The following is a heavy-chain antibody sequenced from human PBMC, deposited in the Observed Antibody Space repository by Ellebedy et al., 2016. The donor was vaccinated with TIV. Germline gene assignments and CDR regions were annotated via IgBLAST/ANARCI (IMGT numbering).Heavy chain of an antibody. Sequence: AASVKVSCKASGYTFTSYGISWVRQAPGQGLGGMGWISAYNGNTNYAQKLQGRVTMTTDTSTSTAYMELSSLRSDDTAVYYCARVQGIAAAGTPPYFDYWGQGTLVTVSS. CDR2: ISAYNGNT. CDR3: ARVQGIAAAGTPPYFDY. CDR1: GYTFTSYG. V-gene: IGHV1-18*01. J-gene: IGHJ4*02. D-gene: IGHD6-13*01.